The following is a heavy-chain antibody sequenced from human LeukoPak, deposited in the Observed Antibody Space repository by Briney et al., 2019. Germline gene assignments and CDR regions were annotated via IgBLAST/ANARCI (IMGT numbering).Heavy chain of an antibody. CDR1: GGSISSYY. Sequence: PSETLSLTCTVSGGSISSYYWSWIRQPAGKGLEWIGRINTSGTTNYNPSLESRVTMSVDTSKNHFSLKLSSVTAADTAVYYCARDVYYYDSSGYYSYYFDYWGQGTLVTVSS. D-gene: IGHD3-22*01. CDR2: INTSGTT. CDR3: ARDVYYYDSSGYYSYYFDY. V-gene: IGHV4-4*07. J-gene: IGHJ4*02.